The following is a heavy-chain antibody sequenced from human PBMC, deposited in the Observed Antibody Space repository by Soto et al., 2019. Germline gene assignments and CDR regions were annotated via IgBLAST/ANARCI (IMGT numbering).Heavy chain of an antibody. CDR3: ARGLGPKDIVVVVAARGNAFDI. J-gene: IGHJ3*02. D-gene: IGHD2-15*01. CDR1: GDTFTSYD. CDR2: MNPNSGNT. V-gene: IGHV1-8*01. Sequence: ASVKVSCKACGDTFTSYDINWVRQATGQGLEWMGWMNPNSGNTGYAQKFQGRVTMTRNTSISTAYMELSSLRSEDTAVYYCARGLGPKDIVVVVAARGNAFDIWGQGTMVTVSS.